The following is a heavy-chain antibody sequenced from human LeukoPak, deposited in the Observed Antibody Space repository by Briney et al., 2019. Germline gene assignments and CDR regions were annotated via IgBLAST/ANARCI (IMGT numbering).Heavy chain of an antibody. V-gene: IGHV4-34*01. J-gene: IGHJ6*02. D-gene: IGHD3-10*01. CDR1: GGSFSGYY. CDR2: INHSGST. Sequence: SETLSLTCAVYGGSFSGYYWSWIRQPPGKGLEWIGEINHSGSTNYNPSLKSRVTISVDTSKNQFSLKLSSVTAADTAVYYCARDQGYYGSGSFYYYYGMDVWGQGTTVTVSS. CDR3: ARDQGYYGSGSFYYYYGMDV.